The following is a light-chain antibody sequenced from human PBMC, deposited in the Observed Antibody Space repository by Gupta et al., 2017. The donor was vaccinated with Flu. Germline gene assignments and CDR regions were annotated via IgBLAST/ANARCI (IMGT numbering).Light chain of an antibody. J-gene: IGLJ3*02. CDR2: GDS. CDR3: QAWDVSRAHGV. V-gene: IGLV3-21*02. Sequence: SYVLAQPPSVSVAPGQTATITCGGNNIEEKSVHWYQLRPGRAPVLVVYGDSARPSGIPERLSGSNSGNTATLNISTVEAGDEADYYWQAWDVSRAHGVFGGGTMLTVL. CDR1: NIEEKS.